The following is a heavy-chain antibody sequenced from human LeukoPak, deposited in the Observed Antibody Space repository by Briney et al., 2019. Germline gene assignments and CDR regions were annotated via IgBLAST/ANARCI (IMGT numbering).Heavy chain of an antibody. Sequence: SVKVSCKAFGCTFTIYAISWVRQAPGQGLEWMGRIIPIFGTANYAQKFQGRVTITADKSTSTAYMELSSLRSEDTAVDYCARVWGSPRPVVDAFDIWGQGTMVTVSS. CDR2: IIPIFGTA. CDR3: ARVWGSPRPVVDAFDI. V-gene: IGHV1-69*06. CDR1: GCTFTIYA. D-gene: IGHD2-15*01. J-gene: IGHJ3*02.